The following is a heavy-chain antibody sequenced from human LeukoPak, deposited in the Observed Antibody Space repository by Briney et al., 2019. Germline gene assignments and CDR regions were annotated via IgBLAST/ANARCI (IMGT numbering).Heavy chain of an antibody. CDR3: ARVGDHFHWYLDL. D-gene: IGHD3-3*02. CDR1: GFSVRLNY. CDR2: LYSGSDT. J-gene: IGHJ2*01. V-gene: IGHV3-53*01. Sequence: GGSLRLSCAASGFSVRLNYMNWVRQAPGKGLEGVSILYSGSDTYYSDSVKGRFTISRDSSKNMLFLHMNSLRAEDTAVYYCARVGDHFHWYLDLWGRGTLVTVSS.